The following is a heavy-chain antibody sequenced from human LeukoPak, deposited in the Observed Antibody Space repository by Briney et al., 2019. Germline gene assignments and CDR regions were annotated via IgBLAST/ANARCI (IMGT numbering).Heavy chain of an antibody. CDR1: GDSITKKNFF. CDR3: ARAWYSSSWYGWFDP. D-gene: IGHD6-13*01. J-gene: IGHJ5*02. Sequence: SETLSLTCTISGDSITKKNFFWGWIRQPPGKGLEWIGEINHSGSTNYNPSLKSRVTISLDTSRNQFSLKLNSVTAADTAVYYCARAWYSSSWYGWFDPWGQGTLVTVSS. V-gene: IGHV4-39*07. CDR2: INHSGST.